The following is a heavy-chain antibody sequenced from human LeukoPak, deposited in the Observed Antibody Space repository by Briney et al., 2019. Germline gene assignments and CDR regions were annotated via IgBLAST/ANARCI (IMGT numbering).Heavy chain of an antibody. D-gene: IGHD3-22*01. J-gene: IGHJ4*02. Sequence: SETLSLTCTVSGGSISSYYWSWIRQPPGKGLEWIGYNYYSGSTNYNPSLKSRVTISVDTSKNQFSLKLSSVTAADTAVYYCARAAGYCYASSGYYYYDYWGQGTLVTVSS. CDR2: NYYSGST. CDR1: GGSISSYY. V-gene: IGHV4-59*01. CDR3: ARAAGYCYASSGYYYYDY.